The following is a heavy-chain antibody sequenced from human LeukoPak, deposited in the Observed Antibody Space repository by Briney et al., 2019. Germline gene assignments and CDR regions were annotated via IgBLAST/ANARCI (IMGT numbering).Heavy chain of an antibody. CDR1: GFTFSSYG. J-gene: IGHJ4*02. Sequence: PGRSLRLSCAASGFTFSSYGMHWVREAPGKGLEWVAVIWYDGSNKYYADSVKGRFTISRDNSKNTLYLQMNSLRAEDTAVYYCARDGDGYNCFDYWGQGTLVTVSS. CDR3: ARDGDGYNCFDY. V-gene: IGHV3-33*01. D-gene: IGHD5-24*01. CDR2: IWYDGSNK.